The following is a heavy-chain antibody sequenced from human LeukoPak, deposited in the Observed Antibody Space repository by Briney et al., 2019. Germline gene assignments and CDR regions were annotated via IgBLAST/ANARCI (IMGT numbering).Heavy chain of an antibody. CDR1: GGSISDFY. J-gene: IGHJ6*02. Sequence: SETLSLTCTVSGGSISDFYWSWIRQPPGKGLEWIGYIYYSGSTNYNPSLKSRVTTSVDTSKNQFSLNLNSVTAADTAVYYCARGAGYTSASPYYYGMDVWGQGTTVTVSS. CDR3: ARGAGYTSASPYYYGMDV. D-gene: IGHD6-19*01. CDR2: IYYSGST. V-gene: IGHV4-59*01.